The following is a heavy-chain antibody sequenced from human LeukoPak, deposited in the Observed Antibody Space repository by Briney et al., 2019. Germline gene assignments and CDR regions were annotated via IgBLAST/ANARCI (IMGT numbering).Heavy chain of an antibody. D-gene: IGHD2/OR15-2a*01. Sequence: GRPLRLSCAASGFTVSSNYMSWVRQAPGKGLEWVSVIYRGGSTDYADFVKGRFTISRDNSKNTLYLQMNSLRAEDTAVYYCARSMEASSYYYGMDVWGQGTTVTVCS. J-gene: IGHJ6*02. CDR3: ARSMEASSYYYGMDV. V-gene: IGHV3-66*01. CDR1: GFTVSSNY. CDR2: IYRGGST.